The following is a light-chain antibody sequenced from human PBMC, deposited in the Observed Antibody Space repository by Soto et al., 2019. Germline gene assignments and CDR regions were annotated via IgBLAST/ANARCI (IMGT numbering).Light chain of an antibody. J-gene: IGKJ5*01. CDR1: QSISSW. Sequence: DIQMTQSPSTLSASVGDRVTITCRASQSISSWLAWYQQKPGKAPKLLIYDASSLESGVPSRFSDSGSGTDFALTISSLQPEDFATYYCQQSYSTSVTFGQGTRLEIK. V-gene: IGKV1-5*01. CDR3: QQSYSTSVT. CDR2: DAS.